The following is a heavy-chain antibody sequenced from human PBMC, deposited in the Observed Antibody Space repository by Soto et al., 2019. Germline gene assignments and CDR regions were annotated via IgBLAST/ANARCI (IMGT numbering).Heavy chain of an antibody. CDR2: INPNSGGT. CDR3: ARGGSGWSTWFDP. J-gene: IGHJ5*02. V-gene: IGHV1-2*04. CDR1: GYTFTGYY. Sequence: ASVKVSCKASGYTFTGYYMHWVRQAPGQGLEWMGWINPNSGGTNYAQKFQGWVTMTRDTSISTAYMELSSVTAADTAVYYCARGGSGWSTWFDPWGQGTLVTVSS. D-gene: IGHD6-19*01.